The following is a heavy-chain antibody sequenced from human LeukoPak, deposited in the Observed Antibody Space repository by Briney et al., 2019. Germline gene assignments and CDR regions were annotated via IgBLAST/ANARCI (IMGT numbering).Heavy chain of an antibody. CDR1: GDSIRSPNYY. V-gene: IGHV4-39*01. D-gene: IGHD1-26*01. Sequence: PSETLSLTCTVSGDSIRSPNYYWGWIRQPPGKGLEWIGSIFHSGSTFYNSSLKGRVTVSVDTSKNQFSLKLSSVTAADTAVYYCARQSLQSGAFDIWGQGTMVTVSS. CDR3: ARQSLQSGAFDI. CDR2: IFHSGST. J-gene: IGHJ3*02.